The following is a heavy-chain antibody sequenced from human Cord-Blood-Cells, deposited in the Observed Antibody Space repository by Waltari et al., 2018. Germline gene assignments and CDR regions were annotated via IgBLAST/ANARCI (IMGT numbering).Heavy chain of an antibody. CDR2: IYYSGST. Sequence: QLQLQESGPGLVKPSETLSLTCTVSGGSISSRSYYWGWIRQPPGKGLAWIGIIYYSGSTYSNPCLTSRITISVDTSKNRFSLMLSAVTAADTAVYYCARRGRYCSSTSCYDGWFDPWGQGTLVTVSS. V-gene: IGHV4-39*01. CDR3: ARRGRYCSSTSCYDGWFDP. J-gene: IGHJ5*02. D-gene: IGHD2-2*01. CDR1: GGSISSRSYY.